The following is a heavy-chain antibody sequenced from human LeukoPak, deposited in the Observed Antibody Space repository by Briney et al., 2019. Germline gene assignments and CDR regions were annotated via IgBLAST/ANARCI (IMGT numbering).Heavy chain of an antibody. V-gene: IGHV3-30*18. CDR2: ISHDERNI. J-gene: IGHJ4*02. CDR1: AFTFRNYA. Sequence: GGSLRLSCAASAFTFRNYAMHWVRQAPGKGLEWVAVISHDERNIYYADSVKGRFTISRDNSKNTLYLQINSLRAEDTAVYYCAKDRTGLLVVPAALDYWGQGTLVTVSS. D-gene: IGHD2-2*01. CDR3: AKDRTGLLVVPAALDY.